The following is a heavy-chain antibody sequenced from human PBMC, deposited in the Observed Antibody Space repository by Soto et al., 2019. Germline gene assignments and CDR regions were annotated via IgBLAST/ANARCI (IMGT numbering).Heavy chain of an antibody. D-gene: IGHD2-21*02. CDR2: INTYNGDT. Sequence: QVHLVQSGAEVKKPGASVKVSCKASGYTFTRYGISWVRQAPGQGLEWMGWINTYNGDTSYAQRVQGRVTLTTDTXTXRVYMELRSLRSDDTAVYYCARDEYGGDSGYDTMEVWGQGTTVTVSS. CDR1: GYTFTRYG. V-gene: IGHV1-18*01. J-gene: IGHJ6*02. CDR3: ARDEYGGDSGYDTMEV.